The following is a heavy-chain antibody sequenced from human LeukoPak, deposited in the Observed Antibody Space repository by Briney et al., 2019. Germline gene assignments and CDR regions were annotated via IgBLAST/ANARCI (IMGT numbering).Heavy chain of an antibody. CDR3: ARGVVGVGGSYHNFAY. CDR2: SYYSGST. J-gene: IGHJ4*02. D-gene: IGHD1-26*01. V-gene: IGHV4-39*01. CDR1: GGSISSSSYY. Sequence: SETLSLTCTVSGGSISSSSYYWGWIRQPPGKGLEWIGSSYYSGSTYYNPSLKSRVTISVDTSKNQFSLKLSSVSAADTAVYYCARGVVGVGGSYHNFAYWGQGTLVTVSS.